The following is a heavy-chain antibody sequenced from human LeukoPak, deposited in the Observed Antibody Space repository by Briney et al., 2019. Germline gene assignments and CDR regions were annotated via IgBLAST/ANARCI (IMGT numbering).Heavy chain of an antibody. D-gene: IGHD2-21*01. Sequence: GGSLTLSCAGSGFTFRGYAMSWVGQAPGRGLEWVSLISGGGNTYYADSVKGRFTISRDNSKNTLYLQMNSLRAEDTAVYYCARGLANTSTFHYWGQGTLVTVSS. CDR2: ISGGGNT. CDR1: GFTFRGYA. J-gene: IGHJ4*02. V-gene: IGHV3-23*01. CDR3: ARGLANTSTFHY.